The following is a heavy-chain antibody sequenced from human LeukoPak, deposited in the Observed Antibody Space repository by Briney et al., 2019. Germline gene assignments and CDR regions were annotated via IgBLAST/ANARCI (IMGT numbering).Heavy chain of an antibody. CDR1: GFIFSDYS. CDR2: IRGSASGLGSGM. Sequence: GGSLRLSCAASGFIFSDYSMNWVRQAPGKGLEWVSNIRGSASGLGSGMYYADSVKGRFAISRDDAKNSLYLQMSSLRAEDTAFYYCARDNNWGFDYWGQGALVTVSS. J-gene: IGHJ4*02. D-gene: IGHD7-27*01. V-gene: IGHV3-48*04. CDR3: ARDNNWGFDY.